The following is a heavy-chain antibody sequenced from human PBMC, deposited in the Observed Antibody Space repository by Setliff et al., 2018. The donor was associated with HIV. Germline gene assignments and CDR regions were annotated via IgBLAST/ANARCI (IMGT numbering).Heavy chain of an antibody. CDR3: ASAIVGLGYNFFSVDV. V-gene: IGHV3-66*02. Sequence: SLRLSCAASGFTVSSNYMSWVRQAPVKGLEWVSVIYSGGSTYYADSVKGRFTISRDNSKNTLYLQMNSLRAEDTAVYYCASAIVGLGYNFFSVDVWGKGTTVTASS. D-gene: IGHD1-26*01. CDR1: GFTVSSNY. J-gene: IGHJ6*04. CDR2: IYSGGST.